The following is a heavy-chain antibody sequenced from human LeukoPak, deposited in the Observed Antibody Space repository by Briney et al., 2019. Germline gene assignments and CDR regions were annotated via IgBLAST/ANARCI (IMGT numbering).Heavy chain of an antibody. CDR3: ARHKHYDILTGPLEY. CDR2: IYPGDSDI. D-gene: IGHD3-9*01. J-gene: IGHJ4*02. CDR1: GYSFTSYW. V-gene: IGHV5-51*01. Sequence: GESLKISCKGSGYSFTSYWIGWVRQMPGKGLEWMGIIYPGDSDIRYSPSFQGQVTISADKSISTAYLQWNSLKASDTAMYYCARHKHYDILTGPLEYWGQGTLVTVSS.